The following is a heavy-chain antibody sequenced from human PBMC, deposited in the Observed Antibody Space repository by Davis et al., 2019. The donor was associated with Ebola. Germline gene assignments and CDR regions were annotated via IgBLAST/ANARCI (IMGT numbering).Heavy chain of an antibody. V-gene: IGHV3-23*01. J-gene: IGHJ4*02. D-gene: IGHD3-10*01. CDR2: ISGSGGST. CDR3: ARPDHYYGSGSYLH. CDR1: GFTFSSYA. Sequence: PGGSLRLSCAASGFTFSSYAMSWVRQAPGKGLEWVSAISGSGGSTYYADSVKGRFTISRDNAKNSLYLQMNSLRAEDTAVYYCARPDHYYGSGSYLHWGQGTLVTVSS.